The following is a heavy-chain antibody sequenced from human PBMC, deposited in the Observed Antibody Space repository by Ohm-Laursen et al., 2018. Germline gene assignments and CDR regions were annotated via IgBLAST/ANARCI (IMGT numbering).Heavy chain of an antibody. CDR1: GYTFTSYY. V-gene: IGHV1-46*01. CDR2: INPSGGST. CDR3: ARDRVVVADNFYYYYGMDV. D-gene: IGHD2-15*01. Sequence: GASVKVSCKASGYTFTSYYMHWVRQAPGQGLEWMGIINPSGGSTSYAQKFQGRVTMTRDTSTSTVYMELSSLRSEDTAVYYCARDRVVVADNFYYYYGMDVWGQGTTVTVSS. J-gene: IGHJ6*02.